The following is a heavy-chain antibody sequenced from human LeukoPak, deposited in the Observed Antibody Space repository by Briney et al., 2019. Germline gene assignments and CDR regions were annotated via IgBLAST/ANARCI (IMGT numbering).Heavy chain of an antibody. V-gene: IGHV4-39*01. J-gene: IGHJ4*02. D-gene: IGHD3-3*01. Sequence: PSETLSLTCTVSGGSISSYYWGWIRQPPGKGLEWIGSIYYSGSTYYNPSLKSRVTISVDTSKNQFSLKLSSVTAADTAVYYCASLSIFGVVIPQGYWGQGTLVTVSS. CDR3: ASLSIFGVVIPQGY. CDR2: IYYSGST. CDR1: GGSISSYY.